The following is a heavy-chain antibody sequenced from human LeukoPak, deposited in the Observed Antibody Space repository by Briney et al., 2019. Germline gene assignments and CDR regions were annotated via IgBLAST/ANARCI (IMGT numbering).Heavy chain of an antibody. Sequence: GGSLRLSCAASGFTFSSYWMHWVRQAPGKGLVWVSRINSDGSSTSYADSVKGRFTISRDNAKNSLYLQMNSLRAEDTALYYCAREGDGSGRPFDYWGQGTLVTVSS. CDR2: INSDGSST. J-gene: IGHJ4*02. V-gene: IGHV3-74*01. CDR3: AREGDGSGRPFDY. D-gene: IGHD3-10*01. CDR1: GFTFSSYW.